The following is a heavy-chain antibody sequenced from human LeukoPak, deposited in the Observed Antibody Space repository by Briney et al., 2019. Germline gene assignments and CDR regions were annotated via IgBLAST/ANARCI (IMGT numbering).Heavy chain of an antibody. D-gene: IGHD6-19*01. CDR3: AREHSGRYTDYYYYMDV. V-gene: IGHV3-21*01. CDR1: GFTFSSYS. J-gene: IGHJ6*03. Sequence: GGSLRLSCAASGFTFSSYSMNWVRQAPGKGLEWVSSISSSSSYIYYADSVKGRFTISRDNAKNSLYLQMNSLRAEDTAVYYCAREHSGRYTDYYYYMDVWGKGTTVTISS. CDR2: ISSSSSYI.